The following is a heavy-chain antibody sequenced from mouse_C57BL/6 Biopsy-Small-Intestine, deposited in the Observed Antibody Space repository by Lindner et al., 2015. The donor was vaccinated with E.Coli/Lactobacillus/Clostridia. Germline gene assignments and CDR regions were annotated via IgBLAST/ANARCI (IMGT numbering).Heavy chain of an antibody. J-gene: IGHJ3*01. CDR2: IYPNIGGT. D-gene: IGHD2-5*01. Sequence: VQLQESGPELVKPGASVKISCKASGYTFTDYNVDWVKQSHGKSLEWIGYIYPNIGGTGYNQKFKNKATLTVDKSSSTAYMELHSLTSEDSAVYYCVRYHSNHAFLHWGQGDSGHCLC. CDR1: GYTFTDYN. V-gene: IGHV1-34*02. CDR3: VRYHSNHAFLH.